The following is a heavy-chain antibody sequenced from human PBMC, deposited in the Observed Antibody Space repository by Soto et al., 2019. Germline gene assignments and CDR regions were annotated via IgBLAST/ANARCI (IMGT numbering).Heavy chain of an antibody. Sequence: GGSLRLSCAASGFTFSSYAMHWVRQAPGKGLEWVAVISYDGSNKYYADSVKGRFTISRDNSKNTLYLQMNSLRAEDTAVYYCARDRGRFGELNYYGMDVWGQGTTVTVSS. CDR2: ISYDGSNK. CDR3: ARDRGRFGELNYYGMDV. CDR1: GFTFSSYA. D-gene: IGHD3-10*01. J-gene: IGHJ6*02. V-gene: IGHV3-30-3*01.